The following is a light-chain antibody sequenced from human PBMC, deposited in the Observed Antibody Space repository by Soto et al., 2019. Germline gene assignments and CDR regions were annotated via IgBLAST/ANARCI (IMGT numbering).Light chain of an antibody. J-gene: IGKJ5*01. CDR1: QTISSF. Sequence: IQMTQSPSSLSASVGDRVTITCRASQTISSFLNWYQQKPGKAPNLLIHAASSLQSGVPPRFSGSGSGTDFTLTISSLQPEDFATYFCQQSYRNPITFGQGTRLEIK. CDR2: AAS. CDR3: QQSYRNPIT. V-gene: IGKV1-39*01.